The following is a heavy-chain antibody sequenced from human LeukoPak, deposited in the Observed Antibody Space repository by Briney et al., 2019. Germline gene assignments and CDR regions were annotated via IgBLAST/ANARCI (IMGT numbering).Heavy chain of an antibody. Sequence: GRSLRLSCAASGFTFSSYAMHWVRQAPGKGLEWVAVISYDGSNKYYADSVKGRFTISRDNSKNTLYLQMNSLRAEDTAVYYCAREDGYNTKSVDYWGQGTLVTVSS. CDR1: GFTFSSYA. D-gene: IGHD5-24*01. J-gene: IGHJ4*02. V-gene: IGHV3-30-3*01. CDR3: AREDGYNTKSVDY. CDR2: ISYDGSNK.